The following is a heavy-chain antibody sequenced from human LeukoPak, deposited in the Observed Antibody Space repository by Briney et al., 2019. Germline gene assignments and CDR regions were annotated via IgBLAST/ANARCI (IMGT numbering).Heavy chain of an antibody. J-gene: IGHJ4*02. CDR2: ISYDGSNK. Sequence: GRSLRLSCAASGFTFSSYAMHWVRQAPGKGLEWVAVISYDGSNKYYADSVKGRFTISRDNSKNTLYLQMNSLRAEDTAVYYCARGIQYYDSSGYYGGYFDYWGQGTLVTVSS. V-gene: IGHV3-30-3*01. CDR1: GFTFSSYA. D-gene: IGHD3-22*01. CDR3: ARGIQYYDSSGYYGGYFDY.